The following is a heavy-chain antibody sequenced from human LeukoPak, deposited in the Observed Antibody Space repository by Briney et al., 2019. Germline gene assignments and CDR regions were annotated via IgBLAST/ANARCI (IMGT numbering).Heavy chain of an antibody. V-gene: IGHV4-59*01. J-gene: IGHJ3*02. CDR1: GGSITSYY. D-gene: IGHD3-3*01. Sequence: SETLSLTCTVSGGSITSYYWSWIRQPPGKGLEWIGYIYSSGGTNYNPSLKSRVTISVDTSKNQFSLKLISLTAADTAVYYCARGGVLARRAFDIWGQGTMVTVSS. CDR2: IYSSGGT. CDR3: ARGGVLARRAFDI.